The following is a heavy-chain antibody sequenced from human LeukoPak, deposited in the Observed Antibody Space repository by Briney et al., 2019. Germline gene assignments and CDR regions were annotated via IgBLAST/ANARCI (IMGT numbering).Heavy chain of an antibody. V-gene: IGHV4-39*01. J-gene: IGHJ3*02. CDR3: ARHSRSGSGGYENAFDI. Sequence: KPSETLSLTCTVSGGSISSSTYYWDWIRQPPGKGLEWIGTIYYSGSTYYTPSLKSRVTISVDTSKNQFSLKLSSVTAADTAIYFCARHSRSGSGGYENAFDIWGQGTMVTVSS. CDR2: IYYSGST. D-gene: IGHD5-12*01. CDR1: GGSISSSTYY.